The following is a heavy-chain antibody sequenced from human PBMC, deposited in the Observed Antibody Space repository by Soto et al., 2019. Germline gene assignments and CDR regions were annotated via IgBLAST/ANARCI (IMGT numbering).Heavy chain of an antibody. V-gene: IGHV4-59*08. CDR2: IYYSGST. CDR3: ARHRYSYGVYYFDY. Sequence: SETLSLTCIVSGGSISSYYWSWIRQPPGKGLEWIGYIYYSGSTNYNPSLTSRVTISVDTSKNQFSLKLSSVTAADTAVYYCARHRYSYGVYYFDYWGQGTLVTVSS. CDR1: GGSISSYY. D-gene: IGHD5-18*01. J-gene: IGHJ4*02.